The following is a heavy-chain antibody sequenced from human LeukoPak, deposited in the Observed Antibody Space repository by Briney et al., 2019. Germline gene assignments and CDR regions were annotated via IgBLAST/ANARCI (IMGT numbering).Heavy chain of an antibody. CDR3: AKDLDYTTYGYYFDY. D-gene: IGHD4-11*01. J-gene: IGHJ4*02. V-gene: IGHV3-74*01. CDR1: GFTFSIYW. CDR2: INSDESST. Sequence: GGSLRLSCAASGFTFSIYWMHWVRQAPGKGLVWVSRINSDESSTTYADSVKGRFTISRDNAKNTLYLQMNSLRADDTAVYYCAKDLDYTTYGYYFDYWGQGTLVTVSS.